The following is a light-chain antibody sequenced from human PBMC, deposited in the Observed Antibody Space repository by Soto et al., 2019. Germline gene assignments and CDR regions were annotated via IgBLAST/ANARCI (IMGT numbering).Light chain of an antibody. J-gene: IGKJ1*01. CDR1: QSVSNN. CDR2: DAS. Sequence: EIVMTQSPATLSVSPGERATLSCRASQSVSNNLAWYQQKPGQAPRLLISDASTRVTDIPARFSGSGSGTEFTLTISSLQSEDFAVYYCQHYNNWPPWTFGQGTKVEIK. CDR3: QHYNNWPPWT. V-gene: IGKV3-15*01.